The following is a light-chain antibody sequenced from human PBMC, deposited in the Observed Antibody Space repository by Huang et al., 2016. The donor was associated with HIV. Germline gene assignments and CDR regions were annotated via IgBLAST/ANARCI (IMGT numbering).Light chain of an antibody. CDR2: DTS. V-gene: IGKV3-11*01. CDR1: QSVISD. J-gene: IGKJ1*01. CDR3: QQRSNWPPWT. Sequence: EIVLTQSPATLYLSPGERATLSCRASQSVISDLAWYQQKPGQAPRLLIYDTSSRATGLPARFSGSGSGTDFTLTISSLEPEDFAVYYCQQRSNWPPWTFGQGTKVEIK.